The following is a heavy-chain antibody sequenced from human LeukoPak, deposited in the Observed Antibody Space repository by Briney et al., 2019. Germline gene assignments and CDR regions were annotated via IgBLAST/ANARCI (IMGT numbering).Heavy chain of an antibody. CDR1: GFTFSGSA. CDR2: IDKKDNFYAT. Sequence: GGSLRLSCAASGFTFSGSAIHWVRQSSGKGLEWVGHIDKKDNFYATTSAASVTGRFTISRDNSKNTLYLQMNSLRAEDTAVYYCAKVAVVAATLSLAADYWGQGTLVTVSS. D-gene: IGHD2-15*01. CDR3: AKVAVVAATLSLAADY. V-gene: IGHV3-73*01. J-gene: IGHJ4*02.